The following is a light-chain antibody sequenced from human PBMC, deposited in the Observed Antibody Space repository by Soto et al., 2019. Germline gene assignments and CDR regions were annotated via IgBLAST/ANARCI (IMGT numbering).Light chain of an antibody. Sequence: DIQKTQSPSTLSASVGDRVTITCRASQSISSWLAWYQQKPGKTPNLLIYKASSLESGVPSRFSGSGSGTEFTLTFSSLQPDDLATYYCQQYNSYSRTFGQGTKVEIK. CDR1: QSISSW. V-gene: IGKV1-5*03. J-gene: IGKJ1*01. CDR2: KAS. CDR3: QQYNSYSRT.